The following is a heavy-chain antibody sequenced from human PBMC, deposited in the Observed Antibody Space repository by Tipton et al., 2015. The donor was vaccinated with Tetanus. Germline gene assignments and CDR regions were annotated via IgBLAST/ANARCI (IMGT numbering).Heavy chain of an antibody. CDR1: GGSIDRSTWY. CDR2: LYDRGST. CDR3: ARGSQGLDP. V-gene: IGHV4-39*01. J-gene: IGHJ5*02. Sequence: LRLSCAVSGGSIDRSTWYWGWIRHSPGKGLEWIGGLYDRGSTHYNPSLESRVTVSVDTSRTQFSLTLNSVTAADTAIYYCARGSQGLDPWGPGTPVTVS.